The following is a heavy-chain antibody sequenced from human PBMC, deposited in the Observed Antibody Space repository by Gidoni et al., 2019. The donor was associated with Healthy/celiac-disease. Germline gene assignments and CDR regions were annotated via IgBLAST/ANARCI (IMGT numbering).Heavy chain of an antibody. Sequence: GLEWVAVISYDGSNKYYADSVKGRFTISRDNSKNTLYLQMNSLRAEDTAVYYCAKEGPGIAVAGLDYWGQGTLVTVSS. J-gene: IGHJ4*02. D-gene: IGHD6-19*01. V-gene: IGHV3-30*18. CDR3: AKEGPGIAVAGLDY. CDR2: ISYDGSNK.